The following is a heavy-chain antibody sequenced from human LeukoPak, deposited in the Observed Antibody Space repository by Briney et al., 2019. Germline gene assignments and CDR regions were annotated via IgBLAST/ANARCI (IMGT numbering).Heavy chain of an antibody. Sequence: ASVKVSCTASGYTFTGYYMHWVRQAPGQGLEWMGWINPNSGGTNYAQKFQGRVTMTRDTSISTAYMELSRLRSDDTAVYYCARPREQWLVRTPGSFDYWGQGTLVTVSS. CDR3: ARPREQWLVRTPGSFDY. V-gene: IGHV1-2*02. D-gene: IGHD6-19*01. CDR2: INPNSGGT. CDR1: GYTFTGYY. J-gene: IGHJ4*02.